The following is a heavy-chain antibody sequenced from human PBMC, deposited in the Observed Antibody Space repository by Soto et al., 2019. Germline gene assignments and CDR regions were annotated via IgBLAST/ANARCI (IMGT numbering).Heavy chain of an antibody. V-gene: IGHV3-74*01. CDR1: GFTFSRYW. CDR2: IGGYGRDT. Sequence: EVQLVESGGGLVLPGGSRGLSCAAPGFTFSRYWMTWVRQAPGKGLVWVSRIGGYGRDTHYADSVKGRFTISRDNAKNTLYLQMNSLRAEDTAVYYCASNYAYAEGYYWYGIDVWGQGTTVTVSS. J-gene: IGHJ6*02. D-gene: IGHD3-16*01. CDR3: ASNYAYAEGYYWYGIDV.